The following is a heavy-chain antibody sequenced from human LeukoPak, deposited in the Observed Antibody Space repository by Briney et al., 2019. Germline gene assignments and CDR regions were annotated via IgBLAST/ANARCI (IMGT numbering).Heavy chain of an antibody. J-gene: IGHJ3*02. CDR2: ISAYNGNT. V-gene: IGHV1-18*01. CDR1: GYTFTSYG. CDR3: ARDCGGSCYSASAFDI. D-gene: IGHD2-15*01. Sequence: GASVKVSCKASGYTFTSYGISWVRQAPGQGLEWMGWISAYNGNTNYAQKLQGRVTMTTDTSTSTAYMELRSLRSDDTAVYYCARDCGGSCYSASAFDIWGQGTVVTVSS.